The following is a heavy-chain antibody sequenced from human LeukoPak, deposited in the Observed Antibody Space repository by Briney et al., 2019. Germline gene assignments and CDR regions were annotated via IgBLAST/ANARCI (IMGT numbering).Heavy chain of an antibody. CDR2: ISSSGSTI. D-gene: IGHD6-19*01. J-gene: IGHJ5*02. CDR3: ARDSSGWYHWFDL. Sequence: GGTLRLSCAASGFTFSSYEMNWVRQAPGKGLEWVSYISSSGSTIYYADSVKGRFTISRDNAKNSLYLQMNSLRAEDTAVYHCARDSSGWYHWFDLWGQGTLVTVSS. CDR1: GFTFSSYE. V-gene: IGHV3-48*03.